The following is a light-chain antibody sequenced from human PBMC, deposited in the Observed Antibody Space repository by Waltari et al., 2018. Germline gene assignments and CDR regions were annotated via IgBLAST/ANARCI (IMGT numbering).Light chain of an antibody. CDR2: DDS. J-gene: IGLJ1*01. Sequence: SYVLTQSPSVSVAPGQTARITCGGDNIGRKSVHWYQQKPGQAPVLVVYDDSDRPSGIPERFSGSKSGNTATLTISRVEAGDEADYFCQMWDSSSGHPYFFGSGTKVTVL. CDR1: NIGRKS. CDR3: QMWDSSSGHPYF. V-gene: IGLV3-21*02.